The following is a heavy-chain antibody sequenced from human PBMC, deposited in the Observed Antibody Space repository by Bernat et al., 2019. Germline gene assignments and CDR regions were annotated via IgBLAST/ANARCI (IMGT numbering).Heavy chain of an antibody. D-gene: IGHD4-17*01. V-gene: IGHV3-23*01. CDR1: GFTFSTYA. J-gene: IGHJ4*02. CDR3: EGRYDYGDYVGY. CDR2: ISPSGDNT. Sequence: EVQLLESGGGFVQPGGSLRLSCVASGFTFSTYAMSWLRQAPGKGLEWVSAISPSGDNTYYADSVKGRFTISRDNSKSTLYLQMNSLRAEDTAVYYCEGRYDYGDYVGYWGQGTLVTVSS.